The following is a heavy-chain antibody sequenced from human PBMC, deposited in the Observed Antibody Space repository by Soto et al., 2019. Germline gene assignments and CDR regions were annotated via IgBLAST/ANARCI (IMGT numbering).Heavy chain of an antibody. V-gene: IGHV4-4*02. CDR1: GGSINSPNW. D-gene: IGHD6-19*01. Sequence: QVQLQESGPGLVKPSGTLSLTCAVSGGSINSPNWWNWVRQPPGKGLEWIGEIHPSGSSNYNPSLKSRLTLSVDKSKNELSLKLNSVTAADTAVYYCGRAYSSGSPIDSWGQGTLVTVSS. J-gene: IGHJ4*02. CDR3: GRAYSSGSPIDS. CDR2: IHPSGSS.